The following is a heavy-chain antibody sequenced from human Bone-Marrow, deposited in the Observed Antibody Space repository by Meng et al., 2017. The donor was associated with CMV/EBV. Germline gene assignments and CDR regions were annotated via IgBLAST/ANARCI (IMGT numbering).Heavy chain of an antibody. Sequence: SESLSLTCTVSVGSISSYYWSWIRQPPGTGLEWIGYIYYSGSSNYNPSLKSLVTISVDTSKNLFFLKLNYVTAADSAVYFCATSGYGFCSSTSCLGHWGQGHLVNVSS. J-gene: IGHJ1*01. CDR1: VGSISSYY. V-gene: IGHV4-59*01. CDR3: ATSGYGFCSSTSCLGH. D-gene: IGHD2-2*01. CDR2: IYYSGSS.